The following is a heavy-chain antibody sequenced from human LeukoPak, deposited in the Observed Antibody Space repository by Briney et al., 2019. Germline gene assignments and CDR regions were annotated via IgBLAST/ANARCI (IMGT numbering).Heavy chain of an antibody. V-gene: IGHV3-23*01. CDR2: ISGSGGST. D-gene: IGHD7-27*01. CDR1: GFTFSSYA. Sequence: GGSLRLSCAASGFTFSSYAMSWVRRAPGKGLEWVSAISGSGGSTYYADSVKGRFTISRDNSKNTLYPQMNSLRAEDTAVYYCAKGQTGEGYFDYWGQGTLVTVSS. CDR3: AKGQTGEGYFDY. J-gene: IGHJ4*02.